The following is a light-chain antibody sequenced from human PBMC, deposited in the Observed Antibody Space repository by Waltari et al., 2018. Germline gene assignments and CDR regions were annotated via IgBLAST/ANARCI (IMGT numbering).Light chain of an antibody. J-gene: IGLJ2*01. CDR1: SSDIGGYNY. Sequence: QSALTQPPSASGSPGQSVTISCTGTSSDIGGYNYVSWYQQHPGKAPRLMIYEVNKRPSGGPYRFSGSKSCNTASLTVSGLQAEDEADYFCSSYAGSTWVVFGGGTKLTVL. V-gene: IGLV2-8*01. CDR3: SSYAGSTWVV. CDR2: EVN.